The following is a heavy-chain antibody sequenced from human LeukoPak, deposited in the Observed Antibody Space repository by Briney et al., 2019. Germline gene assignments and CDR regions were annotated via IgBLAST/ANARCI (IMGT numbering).Heavy chain of an antibody. J-gene: IGHJ6*03. CDR2: IIPIFGTA. D-gene: IGHD4-23*01. CDR3: ARDSSSVARYCMDV. CDR1: GDSFSSYA. Sequence: GASVKVSCKASGDSFSSYAIVWVRQAPGQGLEWMGGIIPIFGTANYAQKFQGRVTITADESTSTAYMELSSLRSEDTAVYYCARDSSSVARYCMDVWGKGTTVTVSS. V-gene: IGHV1-69*13.